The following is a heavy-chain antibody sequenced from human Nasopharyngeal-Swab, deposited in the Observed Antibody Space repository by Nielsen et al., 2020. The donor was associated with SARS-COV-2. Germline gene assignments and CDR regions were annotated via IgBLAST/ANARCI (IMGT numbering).Heavy chain of an antibody. V-gene: IGHV4-39*01. Sequence: SETLSLTCTVSGDSIAYSTFYWGWIRQPPGKGLEWIGNIYYNGNTYQNPSLKSRLTISVDKSKNQFSLQLSSVTVADTAVYYCVSSSSWYYFDYWAQGTQVTVSS. CDR2: IYYNGNT. J-gene: IGHJ4*02. D-gene: IGHD6-13*01. CDR1: GDSIAYSTFY. CDR3: VSSSSWYYFDY.